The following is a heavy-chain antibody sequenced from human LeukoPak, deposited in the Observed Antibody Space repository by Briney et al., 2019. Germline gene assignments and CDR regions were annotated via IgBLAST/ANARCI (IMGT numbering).Heavy chain of an antibody. CDR2: ISSSSSDI. CDR1: GFTFSSDS. CDR3: AREGKGNY. D-gene: IGHD3-10*01. J-gene: IGHJ4*02. V-gene: IGHV3-21*01. Sequence: PGGSLRLSCAASGFTFSSDSMNWVRQAPGEGLEWVSSISSSSSDIYYADSVKGRFTISRDNAKNSLYLQMNSLRAEDTAVYYCAREGKGNYWGQGTLVTVSS.